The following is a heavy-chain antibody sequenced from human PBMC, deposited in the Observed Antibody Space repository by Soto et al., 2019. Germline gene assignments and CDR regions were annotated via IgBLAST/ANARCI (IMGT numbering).Heavy chain of an antibody. J-gene: IGHJ5*02. CDR3: AKNQGVELVPLATVDWFDP. CDR1: GFIFENFG. CDR2: ISGSGFKK. Sequence: CAASGFIFENFGMSWVRQAPGKGLEWISSISGSGFKKYYADSVKGRFTISRDNSKSTVYLELNNLSAEDTAVYHCAKNQGVELVPLATVDWFDPWGQGSVVTVSS. D-gene: IGHD1-26*01. V-gene: IGHV3-23*01.